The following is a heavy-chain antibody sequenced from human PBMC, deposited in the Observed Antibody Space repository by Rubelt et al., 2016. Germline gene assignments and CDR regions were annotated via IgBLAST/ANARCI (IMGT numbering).Heavy chain of an antibody. V-gene: IGHV3-33*01. J-gene: IGHJ3*02. CDR3: ATVANGNTIAFDI. Sequence: GFTFSSYGMHWVRQAPGKGLEWVAVIWYDGSNKYYADSVKGRFTISRDNSKNTLYLQMNTLRAEDTAVYYCATVANGNTIAFDIWGQGTMVTVSS. CDR1: GFTFSSYG. D-gene: IGHD3-3*01. CDR2: IWYDGSNK.